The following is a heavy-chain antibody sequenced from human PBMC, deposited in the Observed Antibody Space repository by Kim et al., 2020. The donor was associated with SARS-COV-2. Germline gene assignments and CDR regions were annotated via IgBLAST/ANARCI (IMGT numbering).Heavy chain of an antibody. CDR3: ARGITIFGVVTNGMDV. D-gene: IGHD3-3*01. V-gene: IGHV4-31*02. Sequence: SRKSRVNLSVDTSKNQFSLKLSSVTAADTAVYYCARGITIFGVVTNGMDVWGQGTTVTVSS. J-gene: IGHJ6*02.